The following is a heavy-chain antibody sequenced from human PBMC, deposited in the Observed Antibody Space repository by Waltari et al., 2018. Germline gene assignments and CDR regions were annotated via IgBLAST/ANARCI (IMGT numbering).Heavy chain of an antibody. J-gene: IGHJ4*02. CDR3: AKYRPYYFDF. CDR2: IKTADDA. V-gene: IGHV3-23*01. D-gene: IGHD2-21*01. Sequence: DVQLLESGGGLVHPGESLRLSCEASGFTFSKFGMSWVRQAPGKGLEWVSTIKTADDAYYADSVKGRFTISRDIFRNTLYLQMNSLRAEDTAVYYCAKYRPYYFDFWGQGALVTVSS. CDR1: GFTFSKFG.